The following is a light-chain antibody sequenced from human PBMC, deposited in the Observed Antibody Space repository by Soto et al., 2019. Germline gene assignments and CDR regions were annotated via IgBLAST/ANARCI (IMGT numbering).Light chain of an antibody. Sequence: DIQMTQSPSSVSASVGDRVTITCRASQSITTYLSWYQQKPGKAPNLLIYAASTLHVGVPSRFSGSGSGTDFTLTNSSLHPEDCATYYCQQPYDSPVYFGPGTKVDLK. CDR1: QSITTY. V-gene: IGKV1-39*01. J-gene: IGKJ3*01. CDR3: QQPYDSPVY. CDR2: AAS.